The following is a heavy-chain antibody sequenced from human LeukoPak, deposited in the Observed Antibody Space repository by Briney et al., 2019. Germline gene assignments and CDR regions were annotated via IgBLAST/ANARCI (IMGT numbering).Heavy chain of an antibody. J-gene: IGHJ6*02. CDR2: IWYDGSNK. Sequence: GGSLRLSCAASEFTFSSYGMHWVRQAPGKGLEWVAVIWYDGSNKYYADSVKGRFTISRDNSKNTLYLQMNSLRAEDTAVYYCARGGYYLYGMDVWGQGTTVTVSS. V-gene: IGHV3-33*01. CDR3: ARGGYYLYGMDV. D-gene: IGHD3-10*01. CDR1: EFTFSSYG.